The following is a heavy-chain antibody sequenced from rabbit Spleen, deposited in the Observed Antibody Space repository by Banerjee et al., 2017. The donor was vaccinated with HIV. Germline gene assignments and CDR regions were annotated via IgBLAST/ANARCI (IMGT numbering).Heavy chain of an antibody. J-gene: IGHJ4*01. Sequence: QSLEESGGDLVRPGASLTLTCTASGVSFSSSSYICWVRQAPGKGLEWIACIDSGSSGFTYFATWAKGRFTCSKTSSTTVTLQMTRLTAADTATYFCARGRGDDACFTLWGPGTLVTV. CDR3: ARGRGDDACFTL. CDR1: GVSFSSSSY. CDR2: IDSGSSGFT. V-gene: IGHV1S40*01. D-gene: IGHD2-1*01.